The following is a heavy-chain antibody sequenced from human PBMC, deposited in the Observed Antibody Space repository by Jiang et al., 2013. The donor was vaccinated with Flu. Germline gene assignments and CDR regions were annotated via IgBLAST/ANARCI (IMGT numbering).Heavy chain of an antibody. J-gene: IGHJ3*02. D-gene: IGHD5-18*01. Sequence: SGAEVKKPGASVNISCKASGYTFIRYGFHWVCQAPGQRPEWMGWITAGNGNTKYSQKFQGRVTITRDTSASTVYMELSSLRYEDTAVYYCARTGYNYPEGAFEIWGQGTMVTVSS. V-gene: IGHV1-3*01. CDR2: ITAGNGNT. CDR3: ARTGYNYPEGAFEI. CDR1: GYTFIRYG.